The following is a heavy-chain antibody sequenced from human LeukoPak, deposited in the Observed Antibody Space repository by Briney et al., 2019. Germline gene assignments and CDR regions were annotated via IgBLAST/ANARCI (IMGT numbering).Heavy chain of an antibody. J-gene: IGHJ6*02. D-gene: IGHD3-10*01. CDR1: AASISSYY. Sequence: PSETLSLTCTVSAASISSYYWSWIRQHAGKGLEWIGRIYTSVSTNYNPSLKTQVTMPVETSKTQFSWKLSSLTAATRPVFTCAGRLRLGELYHYYYGMDVWGQGTTVTVSS. V-gene: IGHV4-4*07. CDR2: IYTSVST. CDR3: AGRLRLGELYHYYYGMDV.